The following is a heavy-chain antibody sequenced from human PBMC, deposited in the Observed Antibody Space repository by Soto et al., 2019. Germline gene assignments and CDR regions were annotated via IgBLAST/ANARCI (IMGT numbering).Heavy chain of an antibody. D-gene: IGHD6-13*01. V-gene: IGHV5-51*04. J-gene: IGHJ4*03. Sequence: GESLKISCKASGYDFTNYWIAWVRQTPGRGLEWMGMIYPGDSDIRYSPSFRGRVTISADKPITSAFVQWGSLKASDSAIYYCARFRAPRRQLISMSFHLWGLGTLVTVSS. CDR1: GYDFTNYW. CDR2: IYPGDSDI. CDR3: ARFRAPRRQLISMSFHL.